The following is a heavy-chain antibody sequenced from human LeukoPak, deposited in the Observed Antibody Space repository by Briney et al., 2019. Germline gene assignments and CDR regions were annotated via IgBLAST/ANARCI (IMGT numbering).Heavy chain of an antibody. CDR2: TYYRSKWYN. Sequence: QTLSLTCAISGDTVSSNSAAWNWIRQSPSRGLEWLGRTYYRSKWYNDYAVSVKSRITINPDTSKNQFSLQLNSVTPEDTAVYYCARDLSPYCSSTSCYSDAFDIWGQGTMVTVSS. CDR1: GDTVSSNSAA. CDR3: ARDLSPYCSSTSCYSDAFDI. D-gene: IGHD2-2*01. J-gene: IGHJ3*02. V-gene: IGHV6-1*01.